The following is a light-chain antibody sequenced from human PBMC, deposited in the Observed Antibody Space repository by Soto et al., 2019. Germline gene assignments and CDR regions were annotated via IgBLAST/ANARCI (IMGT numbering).Light chain of an antibody. J-gene: IGLJ1*01. V-gene: IGLV2-14*01. CDR1: SSDVGGYNY. CDR3: NSYTSTSTGV. CDR2: EVS. Sequence: QSALTQPASVSGSPGQSITISCTGNSSDVGGYNYVSWYQQHPGKAPKLIIYEVSNRPSGVSNRFSGSKSGNTASLTISGLQAEDEADYYCNSYTSTSTGVFGTGTKVTVL.